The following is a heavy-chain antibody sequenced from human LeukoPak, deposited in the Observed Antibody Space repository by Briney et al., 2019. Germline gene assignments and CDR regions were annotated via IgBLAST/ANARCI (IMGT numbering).Heavy chain of an antibody. D-gene: IGHD3-3*01. CDR2: ISSSGSGM. J-gene: IGHJ4*02. CDR3: ARSRSGYYLDY. Sequence: GGSLRLSCAASGFTFSSNSMTWVSQAPGKGLEWVSYISSSGSGMYYADSVKGRFTISRDNAKNSLYLQMNSLRVEDTAVYYCARSRSGYYLDYWGQGTLVTASS. CDR1: GFTFSSNS. V-gene: IGHV3-48*01.